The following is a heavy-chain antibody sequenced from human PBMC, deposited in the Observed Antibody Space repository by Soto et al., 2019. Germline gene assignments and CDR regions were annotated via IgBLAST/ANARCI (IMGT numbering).Heavy chain of an antibody. Sequence: SETLSLTCTVSGGSISGYYWSWIRQPPGKGLDWIGNVYYSGGAKHNPSVKRRVSISVDTSKNQFSLNLSSVTAADTAVYYCTRDGDGRMTTNPYYYYGMDVWGPGITVTVS. CDR1: GGSISGYY. J-gene: IGHJ6*02. V-gene: IGHV4-59*01. CDR3: TRDGDGRMTTNPYYYYGMDV. CDR2: VYYSGGA. D-gene: IGHD2-21*02.